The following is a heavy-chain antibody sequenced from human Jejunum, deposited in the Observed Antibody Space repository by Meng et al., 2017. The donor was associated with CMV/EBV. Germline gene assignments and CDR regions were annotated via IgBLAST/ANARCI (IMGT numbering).Heavy chain of an antibody. V-gene: IGHV2-5*02. CDR3: AYRRGGGSGWNWFGP. D-gene: IGHD6-19*01. J-gene: IGHJ5*02. CDR1: GFSLNTNGVG. Sequence: QITLKESGPTLVKPXQTLTLTCSFSGFSLNTNGVGVGWIRRPPGKALEWLGLIYWDDDKHYNPSLETRLTIFKDTSKSRVVLLMTDVDPADTATYYCAYRRGGGSGWNWFGPWGQGILVTVSS. CDR2: IYWDDDK.